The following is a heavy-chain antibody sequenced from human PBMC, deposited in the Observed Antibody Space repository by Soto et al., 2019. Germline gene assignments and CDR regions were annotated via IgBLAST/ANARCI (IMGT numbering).Heavy chain of an antibody. J-gene: IGHJ6*02. CDR1: GFTFSSYE. Sequence: PGGSLRLSCAASGFTFSSYEMNWVRQAPGKGLEWVSYISSSGSTIYYADSVKGRFTISRDNAKNSLYLQMNSLRAEDTAVYYCARDHRYDYVWGSYRPYYYYGMDVWGQGTTVTVSS. D-gene: IGHD3-16*02. CDR2: ISSSGSTI. V-gene: IGHV3-48*03. CDR3: ARDHRYDYVWGSYRPYYYYGMDV.